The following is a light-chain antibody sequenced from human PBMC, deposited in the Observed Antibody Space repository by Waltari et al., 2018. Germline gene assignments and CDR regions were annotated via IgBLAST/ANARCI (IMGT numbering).Light chain of an antibody. CDR2: EDN. CDR1: GGRVARNH. Sequence: NFMLTQPHSVSECPVNTGTIYCTRSGGRVARNHVQCYPPRPGSSPPTVIYEDNQRPSGVPDRFSGSIDSSSTSASPPISGLKTEDEADYYCQSYDSSNDVVFGGGTKLTVL. J-gene: IGLJ2*01. CDR3: QSYDSSNDVV. V-gene: IGLV6-57*01.